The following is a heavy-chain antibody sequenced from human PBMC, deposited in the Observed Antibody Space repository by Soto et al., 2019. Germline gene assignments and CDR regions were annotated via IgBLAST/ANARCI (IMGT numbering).Heavy chain of an antibody. CDR2: ISGTGGST. Sequence: EVQLLESGGGLVQPGGSLRLSCAASGFTFASFAMSWVRQAPGRGLEWVSGISGTGGSTYYADSVKGRFTISRDNSKKTLYLQMISLRFDYTAVYYCAKVILSSGCYVGSWGQGTLVTVSS. CDR3: AKVILSSGCYVGS. J-gene: IGHJ1*01. D-gene: IGHD6-19*01. CDR1: GFTFASFA. V-gene: IGHV3-23*01.